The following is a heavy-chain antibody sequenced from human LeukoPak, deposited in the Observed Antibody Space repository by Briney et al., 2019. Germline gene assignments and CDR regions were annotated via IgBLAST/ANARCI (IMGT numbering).Heavy chain of an antibody. CDR3: ARDSSLRFLEWLPLN. Sequence: SETLSLTCTVSGGSISGVDYYWSWIRQPAGKGLEWIGRIYTSGSTNYNPSLKSRVTISVDTSKNQFSLKLSSVTAADTAVYYCARDSSLRFLEWLPLNWGQGTLVTVSS. D-gene: IGHD3-3*01. V-gene: IGHV4-61*02. CDR2: IYTSGST. J-gene: IGHJ4*02. CDR1: GGSISGVDYY.